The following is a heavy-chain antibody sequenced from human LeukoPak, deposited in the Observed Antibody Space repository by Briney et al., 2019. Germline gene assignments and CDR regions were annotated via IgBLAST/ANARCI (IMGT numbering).Heavy chain of an antibody. CDR3: ARVGAGYDLRLYYYYMDV. J-gene: IGHJ6*03. D-gene: IGHD5-12*01. CDR1: GFTFSDYW. V-gene: IGHV3-74*01. CDR2: INSDGRIT. Sequence: GGSLRLSCAASGFTFSDYWMHWVRQAPGKGLVGVSRINSDGRITNYADSVKGRFTISRDNAKNSLYLQMNSLRAEDTAVYYCARVGAGYDLRLYYYYMDVWGKGTTVTISS.